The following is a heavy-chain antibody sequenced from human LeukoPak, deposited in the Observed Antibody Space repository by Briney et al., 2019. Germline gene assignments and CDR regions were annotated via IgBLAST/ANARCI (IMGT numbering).Heavy chain of an antibody. Sequence: ASETLSLTCAVYGGSFSGYYWSWIRQPPGKGLEWIGEINHSGSTNYSPSLKSRVTISVDTSKNQFSLKLSSVTAADTAVYYCARGGSGVEMATPPFDYWGQGTLVTVSS. J-gene: IGHJ4*02. V-gene: IGHV4-34*01. D-gene: IGHD5-24*01. CDR3: ARGGSGVEMATPPFDY. CDR1: GGSFSGYY. CDR2: INHSGST.